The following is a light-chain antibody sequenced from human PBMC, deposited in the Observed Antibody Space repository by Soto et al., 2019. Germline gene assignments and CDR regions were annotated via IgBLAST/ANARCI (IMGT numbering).Light chain of an antibody. CDR2: GAS. V-gene: IGKV3-15*01. CDR1: QSLSSS. CDR3: QQYKSYWT. Sequence: DIVMTQSPATLSASPGERATLSCRASQSLSSSLAWYQQKPGQAPRLLIYGASTRATGIPARFSGSGSGTEFTLTISSLQPDDFATYYCQQYKSYWTFGQGTKVDIK. J-gene: IGKJ1*01.